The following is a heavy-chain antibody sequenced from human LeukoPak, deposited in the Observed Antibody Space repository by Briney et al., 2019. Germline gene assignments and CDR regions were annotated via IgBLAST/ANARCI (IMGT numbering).Heavy chain of an antibody. CDR1: GGSISSYY. D-gene: IGHD4-17*01. CDR2: IYYSGST. CDR3: ARLAYGDYVGY. J-gene: IGHJ4*02. Sequence: SETLSLTCTVSGGSISSYYWGWIRQPPGKGLEWIGSIYYSGSTYYNPSLKSRVTISVDTSENQFSLKLSSVTAADTAVYYCARLAYGDYVGYWGQGTLVTVSS. V-gene: IGHV4-39*01.